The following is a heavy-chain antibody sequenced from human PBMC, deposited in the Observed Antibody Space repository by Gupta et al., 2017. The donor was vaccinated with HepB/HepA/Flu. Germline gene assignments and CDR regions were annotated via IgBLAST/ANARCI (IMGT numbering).Heavy chain of an antibody. J-gene: IGHJ4*02. D-gene: IGHD1-26*01. CDR3: ARGRTMGATVDY. Sequence: LKSRVTISVDTSKNQFSLKLSSVTAADTAVYYCARGRTMGATVDYWGQGTLVTVSS. V-gene: IGHV4-34*01.